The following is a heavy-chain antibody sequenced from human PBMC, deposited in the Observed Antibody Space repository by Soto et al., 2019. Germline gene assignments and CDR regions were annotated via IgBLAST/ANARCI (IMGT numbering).Heavy chain of an antibody. CDR2: IIPIFGTA. D-gene: IGHD6-6*01. CDR1: GGTFSSYA. CDR3: ARSTYSSSSGDYYYGMDV. J-gene: IGHJ6*02. Sequence: QVQLVQSGAEVKKPGSSVKVSYKASGGTFSSYAISWVRQAPGQGLEWMGGIIPIFGTANYAQKFQGRVTITADKSTSTAYMELSSLRSEDTAVYYCARSTYSSSSGDYYYGMDVWGQGTTVTVSS. V-gene: IGHV1-69*06.